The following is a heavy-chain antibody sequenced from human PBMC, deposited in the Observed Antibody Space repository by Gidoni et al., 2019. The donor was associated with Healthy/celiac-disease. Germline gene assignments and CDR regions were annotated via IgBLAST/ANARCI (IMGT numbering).Heavy chain of an antibody. Sequence: EVQLVESGGGLIQPGGSLRLSCAASGFTVSSNYMSWVRQAPGKGLEWVSVSYSGGSTDYADSVKGRFTISRDNSKNTLYLQMNSLRAEDTAVYYCARDTRSVYSGSYFSHFDYWGQGTLVTVSS. CDR3: ARDTRSVYSGSYFSHFDY. CDR1: GFTVSSNY. CDR2: SYSGGST. V-gene: IGHV3-53*01. D-gene: IGHD1-26*01. J-gene: IGHJ4*02.